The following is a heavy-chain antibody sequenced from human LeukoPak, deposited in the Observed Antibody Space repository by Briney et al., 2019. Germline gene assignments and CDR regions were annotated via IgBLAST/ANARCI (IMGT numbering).Heavy chain of an antibody. CDR3: ARAGYTISSYRFDY. D-gene: IGHD3-16*02. Sequence: SENLSLTCSVSGGSINSYWWSWIRQPAGKGLEFIGRIYTTGRNNYNPSLKSRVSMSVDTSKNKYSLELRSVTAADTAAYFCARAGYTISSYRFDYWGPGALVTAS. CDR1: GGSINSYW. CDR2: IYTTGRN. V-gene: IGHV4-4*07. J-gene: IGHJ4*02.